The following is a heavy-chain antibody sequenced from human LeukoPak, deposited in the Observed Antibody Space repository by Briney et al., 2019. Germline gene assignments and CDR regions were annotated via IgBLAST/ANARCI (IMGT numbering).Heavy chain of an antibody. CDR1: GGSISSGGYY. CDR3: ARADIVVVPAAVNWFDP. V-gene: IGHV4-31*03. CDR2: IHYSGST. D-gene: IGHD2-2*01. Sequence: SETLSLTCTVSGGSISSGGYYWSWIRQHPGKGLEWIGYIHYSGSTYYNPSLKSRVTISVDTSKNQFSLKLSSVTAADTAVYYCARADIVVVPAAVNWFDPWGQGTLVTVSS. J-gene: IGHJ5*02.